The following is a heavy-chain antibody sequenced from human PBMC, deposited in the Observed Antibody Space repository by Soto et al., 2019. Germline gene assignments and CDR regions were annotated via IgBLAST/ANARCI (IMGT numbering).Heavy chain of an antibody. CDR3: ARDRIQLRLGKYSFNGMDV. Sequence: QVQLVQSGAEMRKPGSSLRVSCTASGGTFSDFAFSWVRQAPGQGLEWMGGIVPRFGSPNYAQKFGGRVTISADTSTNAVYMEVSSLRFDDTAVYFCARDRIQLRLGKYSFNGMDVWGQGTTITVSS. J-gene: IGHJ6*02. CDR1: GGTFSDFA. D-gene: IGHD3-16*01. V-gene: IGHV1-69*06. CDR2: IVPRFGSP.